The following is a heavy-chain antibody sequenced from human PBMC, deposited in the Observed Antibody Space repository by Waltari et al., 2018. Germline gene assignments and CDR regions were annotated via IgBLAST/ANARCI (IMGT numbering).Heavy chain of an antibody. CDR2: IKDDGRNA. CDR3: ASSDYTDF. V-gene: IGHV3-74*01. CDR1: GFTISGFW. D-gene: IGHD6-19*01. J-gene: IGHJ4*02. Sequence: EVQLVESGGGLVQPGGSLRLSCVASGFTISGFWMHWVRQAPGKGLVWVSRIKDDGRNATYAASVKGRFTVSRDNARNTLYLQRNSPRAEDTAIYYCASSDYTDFWGQGTQVTVSS.